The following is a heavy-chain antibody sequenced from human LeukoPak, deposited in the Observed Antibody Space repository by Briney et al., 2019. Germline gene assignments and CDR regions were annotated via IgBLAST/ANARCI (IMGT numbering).Heavy chain of an antibody. Sequence: SETLSLTCAVHGGSFSGYYWSWIRQPPGKGLEWIGEINHSGSTNYNPSLKSRVTISVDTSKNQFSLKLSSVTAADTAVYYCARGPRYFDYWGQGTLVTVSS. CDR2: INHSGST. CDR1: GGSFSGYY. CDR3: ARGPRYFDY. V-gene: IGHV4-34*01. J-gene: IGHJ4*02.